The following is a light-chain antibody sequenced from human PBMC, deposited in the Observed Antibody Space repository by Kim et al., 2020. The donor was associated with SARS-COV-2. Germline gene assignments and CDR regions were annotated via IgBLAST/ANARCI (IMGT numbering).Light chain of an antibody. Sequence: QSALTQPASVSGSPGQSITISCTGTRSDVGAYNFVSWYQQHPGKAPRLLIYGVNDRPSGVSVRFSGSKSANTASLTISGLQADDEADYYCTSYTSSTITEATNYVFGTGTKVTVL. CDR3: TSYTSSTITEATNYV. CDR2: GVN. V-gene: IGLV2-14*03. CDR1: RSDVGAYNF. J-gene: IGLJ1*01.